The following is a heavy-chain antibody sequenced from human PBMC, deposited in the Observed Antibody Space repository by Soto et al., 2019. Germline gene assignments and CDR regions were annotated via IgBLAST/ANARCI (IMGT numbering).Heavy chain of an antibody. D-gene: IGHD2-15*01. CDR2: ISVYHGNT. Sequence: QVQLVQSGTEVKKPGPSVKVSCKAPGYTFGKYGISWVRQAPGQGLAWGGWISVYHGNTVHAQKFRGRVNMTTDTSTSTADMELGSLKSDDTAIYYCAKDCSGASCGFDIWGQGALVAVSS. J-gene: IGHJ4*02. V-gene: IGHV1-18*01. CDR3: AKDCSGASCGFDI. CDR1: GYTFGKYG.